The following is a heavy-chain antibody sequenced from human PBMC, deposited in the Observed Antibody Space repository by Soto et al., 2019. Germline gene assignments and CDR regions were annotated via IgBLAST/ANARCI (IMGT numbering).Heavy chain of an antibody. J-gene: IGHJ4*02. D-gene: IGHD3-22*01. CDR2: ISSRSTFI. CDR1: GFTLTNEN. Sequence: GESLKISCTVLGFTLTNENMNWVRQAPGKGLEWVSSISSRSTFINYADSVKGRFTISRDNDKGLVYLQMNSLRAEDTAVYYCARDPPLSMIVVVGVDDFWGQGTLVTVSS. CDR3: ARDPPLSMIVVVGVDDF. V-gene: IGHV3-21*06.